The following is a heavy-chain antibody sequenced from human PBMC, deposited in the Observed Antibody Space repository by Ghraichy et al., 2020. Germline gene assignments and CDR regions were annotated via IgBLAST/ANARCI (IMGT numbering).Heavy chain of an antibody. J-gene: IGHJ4*02. D-gene: IGHD3-10*01. CDR1: GGSFSGYA. CDR3: ARERFDGWYYFDY. V-gene: IGHV4-34*01. CDR2: INRGGST. Sequence: TLSLTCAVYGGSFSGYAWSWIRQPPGKGLEWIGEINRGGSTIYNPSLKSRVTISMDTPKNQFSLKLSSVSAADTSVYYCARERFDGWYYFDYWGQGTLVTVSS.